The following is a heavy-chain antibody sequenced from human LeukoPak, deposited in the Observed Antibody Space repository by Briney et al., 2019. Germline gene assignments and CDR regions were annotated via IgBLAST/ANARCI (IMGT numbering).Heavy chain of an antibody. V-gene: IGHV1-2*02. J-gene: IGHJ1*01. Sequence: GASVKVSCRASEYTLSDNYLHWVRQAPGQRLEWMAWINPSNGETKFAPRFQGRVTMTRDTSISTAYMELSRLRPDDTAIYYCARSQFLTTNSGAWGFQPWGQGTLVTVSS. D-gene: IGHD3-16*01. CDR2: INPSNGET. CDR3: ARSQFLTTNSGAWGFQP. CDR1: EYTLSDNY.